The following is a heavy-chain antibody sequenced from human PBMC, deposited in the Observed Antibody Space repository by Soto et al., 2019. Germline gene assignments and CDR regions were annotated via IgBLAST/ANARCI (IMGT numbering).Heavy chain of an antibody. V-gene: IGHV1-3*01. D-gene: IGHD1-26*01. J-gene: IGHJ4*02. CDR1: GYTFTIYA. Sequence: ASVKVSCKASGYTFTIYAMHWVLQAPGQRLEWMGWINAGNGNTKYSQKFQGRVTITRDTSASTAYMELSSLRSEDTAVYYCARGGQWDFLSDYWGQGTLVTVS. CDR2: INAGNGNT. CDR3: ARGGQWDFLSDY.